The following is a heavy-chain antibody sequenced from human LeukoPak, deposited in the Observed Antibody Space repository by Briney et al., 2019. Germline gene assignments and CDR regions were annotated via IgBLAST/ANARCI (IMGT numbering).Heavy chain of an antibody. CDR1: GFTLHFYS. D-gene: IGHD2-15*01. CDR2: ISHMGDTT. J-gene: IGHJ6*02. Sequence: GGFLRLSCAASGFTLHFYSLNWVRQAPGKGLEWISFISHMGDTTYYADSVKGRFTISRDNAKNSLFLQMNSLRVEDTAVYYYARSRRGSGYYFGLDVWGRGTTVTVS. CDR3: ARSRRGSGYYFGLDV. V-gene: IGHV3-48*01.